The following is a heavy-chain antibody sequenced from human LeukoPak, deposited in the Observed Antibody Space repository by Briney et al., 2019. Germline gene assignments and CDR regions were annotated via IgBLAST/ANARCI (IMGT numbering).Heavy chain of an antibody. CDR3: ARHYYDSSGRPFDY. Sequence: SETLSLTCTVSGGSISSSSHYGDWVRQPPGKGLEWIGSFYYSGSTYYNPSLKSRVTISIDTSKNQFSLKLSSVTAADTAVYYCARHYYDSSGRPFDYWGQGILVTVSS. J-gene: IGHJ4*02. V-gene: IGHV4-39*01. CDR1: GGSISSSSHY. CDR2: FYYSGST. D-gene: IGHD3-22*01.